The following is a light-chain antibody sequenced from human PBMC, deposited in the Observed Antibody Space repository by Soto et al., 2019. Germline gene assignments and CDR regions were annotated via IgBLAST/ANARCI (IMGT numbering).Light chain of an antibody. CDR2: WAS. CDR3: QQYFSTHT. Sequence: DIVMTQSPDSLAVSLGERATINCKSSQSVLSISNGQSYFAWYQQKPGQPPKLLIYWASTRESGVPDRFSGSRSGTDTSLTISRLQAEDVAVYSCQQYFSTHTFYQGTMVEIQ. J-gene: IGKJ1*01. CDR1: QSVLSISNGQSY. V-gene: IGKV4-1*01.